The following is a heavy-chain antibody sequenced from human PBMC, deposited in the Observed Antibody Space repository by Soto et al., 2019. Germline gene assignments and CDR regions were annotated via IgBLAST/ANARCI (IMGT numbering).Heavy chain of an antibody. CDR2: ISGSGGST. V-gene: IGHV3-23*01. J-gene: IGHJ4*02. Sequence: GCLRLSCAASGFTFSSYAMSWVRQAPGKGLEWVSAISGSGGSTYYADSVKGRFTISRDNSKNTLYLQMNSLRAEDTAVYYCAPTPRNYDILTGQKTPDYWGQGXLVTVSS. CDR3: APTPRNYDILTGQKTPDY. CDR1: GFTFSSYA. D-gene: IGHD3-9*01.